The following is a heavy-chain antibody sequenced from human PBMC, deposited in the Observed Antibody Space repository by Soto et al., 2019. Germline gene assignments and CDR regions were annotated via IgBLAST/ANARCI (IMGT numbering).Heavy chain of an antibody. CDR1: GGPFSGYY. V-gene: IGHV4-34*01. CDR3: ARDKITGLFDY. J-gene: IGHJ4*02. D-gene: IGHD2-8*02. CDR2: INHSGST. Sequence: QVQLQQWGAGLLKPSETLSLTCADYGGPFSGYYWTWIRQPPGTGLEWIGEINHSGSTNYNPSLKSRVTISVDTSKNQFSLQLTSVTAADTAVNYCARDKITGLFDYWGQGTPVTVSS.